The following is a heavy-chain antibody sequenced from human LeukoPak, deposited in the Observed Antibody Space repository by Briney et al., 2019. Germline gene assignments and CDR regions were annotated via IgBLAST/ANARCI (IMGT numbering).Heavy chain of an antibody. D-gene: IGHD4/OR15-4a*01. Sequence: QAGGSLRLSCAASGFTFDDYAMHWVRQAPGKGLEWVSGISWNSGSIGYADSVKGRFTISRDNAKNSLYLQMNSLRAEDMALYYCARRAGAYSHPYDYWGQGTLVTVSS. V-gene: IGHV3-9*03. J-gene: IGHJ4*02. CDR1: GFTFDDYA. CDR2: ISWNSGSI. CDR3: ARRAGAYSHPYDY.